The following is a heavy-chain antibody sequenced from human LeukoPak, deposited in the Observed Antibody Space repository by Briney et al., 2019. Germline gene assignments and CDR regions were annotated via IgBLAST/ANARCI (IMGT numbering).Heavy chain of an antibody. CDR2: IRTYNGNT. D-gene: IGHD6-13*01. Sequence: ASVKVSCKASGYTLTNHGISWVRQAPGQGLEWMGWIRTYNGNTEYAQNLQGRVTMTTDTSTSTAYMELRSPRSDDTAVYYCARGPHCSSSTWYSSTCSYWYFDLWGRGTLVTVSS. CDR1: GYTLTNHG. CDR3: ARGPHCSSSTWYSSTCSYWYFDL. V-gene: IGHV1-18*01. J-gene: IGHJ2*01.